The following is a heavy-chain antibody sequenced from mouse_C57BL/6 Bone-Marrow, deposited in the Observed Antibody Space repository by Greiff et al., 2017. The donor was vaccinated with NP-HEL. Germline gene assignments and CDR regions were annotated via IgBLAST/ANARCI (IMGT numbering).Heavy chain of an antibody. V-gene: IGHV1-81*01. D-gene: IGHD2-4*01. CDR3: ANPYYDYDALYAMDY. CDR2: IYPRSGNT. CDR1: GYTFTSYG. Sequence: VQRVESGAELARPGASVKLSCKASGYTFTSYGISWVKQRTGQGLEWIGEIYPRSGNTYYNEKFKGKATLTADKSSSTAYMELRSLTSEDSAVYFCANPYYDYDALYAMDYWGQGTSVTVSS. J-gene: IGHJ4*01.